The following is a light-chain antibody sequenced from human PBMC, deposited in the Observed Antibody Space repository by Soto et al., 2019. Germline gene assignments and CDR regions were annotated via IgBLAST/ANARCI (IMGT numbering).Light chain of an antibody. CDR2: AAS. CDR1: ESISRH. CDR3: QQDYSTLAT. J-gene: IGKJ5*01. Sequence: EILMSQSPSSLSASVGDRVTITCRAAESISRHLNWYQQKPGRAPDLLIYAASTLKNGVPSRFTGSGSGTEFTLTITGLELEDFATYYCQQDYSTLATFGQGTRLEI. V-gene: IGKV1-39*01.